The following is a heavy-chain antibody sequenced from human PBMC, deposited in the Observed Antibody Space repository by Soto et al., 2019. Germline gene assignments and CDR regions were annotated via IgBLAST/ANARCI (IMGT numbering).Heavy chain of an antibody. J-gene: IGHJ6*02. V-gene: IGHV4-4*02. Sequence: SETLSLTCAVSGGSISSSNWWSWVRQPPGKGLEWIGEIYHSGSTNYNPSLKGRVTISVDKSKNQFSLKLSSVTAADTAVYYCARDSLWFGDHYGMDVWGQGTTVTVSS. CDR2: IYHSGST. CDR3: ARDSLWFGDHYGMDV. CDR1: GGSISSSNW. D-gene: IGHD3-10*01.